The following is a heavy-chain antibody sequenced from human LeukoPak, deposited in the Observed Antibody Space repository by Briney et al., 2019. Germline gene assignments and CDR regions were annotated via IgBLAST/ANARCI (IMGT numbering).Heavy chain of an antibody. J-gene: IGHJ6*03. D-gene: IGHD4/OR15-4a*01. V-gene: IGHV3-48*03. CDR2: ITSGGTTK. Sequence: PGGSLRLSCVASGFSFSSYEMNWVRQAPGKGLEWVSHITSGGTTKYYLESVKGRFTISRDNAKNSLSLQMNSLRAEDTAVYYCARARGSDYNYSYMDVWGKGTTVTVSS. CDR1: GFSFSSYE. CDR3: ARARGSDYNYSYMDV.